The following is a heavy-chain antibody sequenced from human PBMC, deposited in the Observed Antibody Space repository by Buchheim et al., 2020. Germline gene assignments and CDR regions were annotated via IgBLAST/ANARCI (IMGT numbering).Heavy chain of an antibody. CDR3: ASGTNYDILTGYYTPYYYYYGMDV. CDR1: GGTFSSYA. D-gene: IGHD3-9*01. V-gene: IGHV1-69*06. J-gene: IGHJ6*02. Sequence: QVQLVQSGAEVKKPGSSVKVSCKASGGTFSSYAISWVRQAPGQGLEWMGGIIPIFGTANYAQKFQGRVTITADKSTSTAYMDLSSLRSEDTAVYYCASGTNYDILTGYYTPYYYYYGMDVWGQGTT. CDR2: IIPIFGTA.